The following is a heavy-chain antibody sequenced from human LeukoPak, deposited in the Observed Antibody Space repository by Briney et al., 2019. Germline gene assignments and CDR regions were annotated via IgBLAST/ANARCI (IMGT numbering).Heavy chain of an antibody. V-gene: IGHV4-59*12. J-gene: IGHJ3*02. CDR2: IYYSGST. CDR1: GGSFSGYY. D-gene: IGHD3-22*01. Sequence: PSETLSLTCTVSGGSFSGYYWSWIRQPPGKGLEWIGHIYYSGSTNYNPSLKSRVTMSMGTSRNQFSLKLSSVTAADTAVYYCARGFWVSVTPNYYDSSAYDAFDIWGQGTMVTVSS. CDR3: ARGFWVSVTPNYYDSSAYDAFDI.